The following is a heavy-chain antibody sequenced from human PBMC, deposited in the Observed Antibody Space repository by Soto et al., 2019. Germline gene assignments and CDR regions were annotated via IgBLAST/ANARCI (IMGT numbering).Heavy chain of an antibody. V-gene: IGHV3-30-3*01. CDR1: GFTFSSYA. CDR3: ARDYCSGGSCYPHY. D-gene: IGHD2-15*01. Sequence: QVQLVESGGGVVQPGRSLRLSCAASGFTFSSYAMHWVRQAPGKGLEWVAVISYDGSNKYYAVSVKGRFTISRDNSKNTLYLQMNSLKAEDTAVYYCARDYCSGGSCYPHYWGQGTLVTVSS. J-gene: IGHJ4*02. CDR2: ISYDGSNK.